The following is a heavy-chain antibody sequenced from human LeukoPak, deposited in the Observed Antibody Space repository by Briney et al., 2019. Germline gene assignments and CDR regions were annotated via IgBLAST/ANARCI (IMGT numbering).Heavy chain of an antibody. CDR2: IDHSGST. Sequence: KPSETLSLTCAVYGGSFSGYYWSWIRQPPGKGLEWIGEIDHSGSTNYNPSLKSRVTISVDTSKNQFSLKLSSVTAADTAVYYCAVRRKNWFDPWGQGTLVTVSS. CDR3: AVRRKNWFDP. D-gene: IGHD1-14*01. V-gene: IGHV4-34*01. CDR1: GGSFSGYY. J-gene: IGHJ5*02.